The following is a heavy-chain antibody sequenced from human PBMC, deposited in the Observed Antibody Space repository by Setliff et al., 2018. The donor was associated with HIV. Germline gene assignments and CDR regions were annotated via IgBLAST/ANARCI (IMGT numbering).Heavy chain of an antibody. D-gene: IGHD3-22*01. V-gene: IGHV2-70*11. CDR3: ARSRTYYYDRSGYWDAFDI. J-gene: IGHJ3*02. CDR1: GFSLTTGEMC. CDR2: IDRDDDK. Sequence: GSGPTLVNPTQTLTLTCTFSGFSLTTGEMCVSWIRQPPGKALEWLARIDRDDDKYYSTSLKSRLTISKDTSKNQVVLTMTNLDPADTATYFCARSRTYYYDRSGYWDAFDIWGQGTMGTVSS.